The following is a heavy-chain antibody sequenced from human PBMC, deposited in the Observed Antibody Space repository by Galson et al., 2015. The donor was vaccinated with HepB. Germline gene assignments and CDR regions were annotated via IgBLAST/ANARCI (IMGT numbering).Heavy chain of an antibody. CDR2: ISSSSSTI. V-gene: IGHV3-48*01. J-gene: IGHJ5*02. CDR3: ARRRLPHYCSSTSCYTARRNDWFDP. CDR1: GFTFSSYS. Sequence: SLRLSCAASGFTFSSYSMNWVRQAPGKGLEWVSYISSSSSTIYYADSVKGRFTISRDNAKNSLYLQMNSLRAADTAVYYCARRRLPHYCSSTSCYTARRNDWFDPWGQGTLVTVSS. D-gene: IGHD2-2*02.